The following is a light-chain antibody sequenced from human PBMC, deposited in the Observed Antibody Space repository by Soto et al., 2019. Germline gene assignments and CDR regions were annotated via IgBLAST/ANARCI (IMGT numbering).Light chain of an antibody. Sequence: DIQLTQYPSTLSASVGDRVTITCRASQSISYRLAWYQQKPGNAPKLLIYAASSLESGVPSRFSGSGSGTEFTLTISSLQPDDSASYYCQQYNSYSKTFGQGTKVDIK. J-gene: IGKJ1*01. CDR2: AAS. CDR1: QSISYR. CDR3: QQYNSYSKT. V-gene: IGKV1-5*01.